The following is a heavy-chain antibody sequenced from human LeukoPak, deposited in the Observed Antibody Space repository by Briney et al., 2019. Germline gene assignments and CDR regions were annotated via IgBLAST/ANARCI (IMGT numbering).Heavy chain of an antibody. CDR1: GFTFSSYC. D-gene: IGHD2-2*01. V-gene: IGHV3-30*02. CDR2: IRYDGSNK. J-gene: IGHJ4*02. CDR3: AKDQLGYCSSTSCYGNYFDY. Sequence: GGSLRLSCAVSGFTFSSYCMHWVRQAPGKGLEWVAFIRYDGSNKYYADSVKGRFTISRDNSKNTLYMQMNSLRAEDTAVYYCAKDQLGYCSSTSCYGNYFDYWGQGTLVTVSS.